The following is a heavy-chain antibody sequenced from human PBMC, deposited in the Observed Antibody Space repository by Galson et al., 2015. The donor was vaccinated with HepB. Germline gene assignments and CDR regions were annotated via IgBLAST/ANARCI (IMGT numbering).Heavy chain of an antibody. Sequence: CAISGDSVSSHSAAWDWIRQSPSRGLEWLGRTYYRSKWYNDYAVSVKGRISIKPDTSKDQFSLQLNSVTPEDTAVYYCARLTGGDFWVQGTKVTVSS. V-gene: IGHV6-1*01. D-gene: IGHD7-27*01. CDR3: ARLTGGDF. CDR2: TYYRSKWYN. CDR1: GDSVSSHSAA. J-gene: IGHJ3*01.